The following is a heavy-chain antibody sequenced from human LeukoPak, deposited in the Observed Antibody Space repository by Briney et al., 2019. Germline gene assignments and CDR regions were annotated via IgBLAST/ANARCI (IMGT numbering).Heavy chain of an antibody. J-gene: IGHJ4*02. CDR2: ISFAETNK. CDR1: GFTFSRYS. CDR3: ARAGAPSCGDNDLDF. Sequence: GRSLRLSCAASGFTFSRYSMHWVRQAPGKGLEWVTFISFAETNKYYADSVKGRFTISRDNSKNTVYLQMNSPTTEDTAVYYCARAGAPSCGDNDLDFWGQGTLVTVSS. V-gene: IGHV3-30*04. D-gene: IGHD4-17*01.